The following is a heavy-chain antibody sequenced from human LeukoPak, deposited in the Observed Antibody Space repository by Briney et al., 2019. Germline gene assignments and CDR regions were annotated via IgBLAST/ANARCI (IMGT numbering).Heavy chain of an antibody. V-gene: IGHV3-9*01. CDR2: ISWNGGNK. D-gene: IGHD1-26*01. CDR3: AKDGCRFGSWNYMDF. Sequence: PGRSLRLSCTPSGYKLDDYATNWVRQPPGKGLEWVSDISWNGGNKGYADSVKGRFTISRDNAKNSVYLVMDSLRPDDTARYYCAKDGCRFGSWNYMDFWGRGTTVIVS. J-gene: IGHJ6*03. CDR1: GYKLDDYA.